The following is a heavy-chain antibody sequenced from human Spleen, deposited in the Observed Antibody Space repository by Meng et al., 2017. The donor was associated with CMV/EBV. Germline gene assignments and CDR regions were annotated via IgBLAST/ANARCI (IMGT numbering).Heavy chain of an antibody. CDR2: INHSGST. D-gene: IGHD4-17*01. V-gene: IGHV4-34*01. CDR3: ARGRTTVTTRNWFDP. Sequence: VYGGSLSGYYWSWIRQPPGKGLEWIGEINHSGSTNYNPSLKSRVTISVDTSKNQFSLKLSSVTAADTAVYYCARGRTTVTTRNWFDPWGQGTLVTVSS. J-gene: IGHJ5*02. CDR1: GGSLSGYY.